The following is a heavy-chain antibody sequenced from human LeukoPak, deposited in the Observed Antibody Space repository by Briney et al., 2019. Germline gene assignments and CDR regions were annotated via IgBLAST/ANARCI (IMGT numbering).Heavy chain of an antibody. CDR3: ARDYIYYDSSGGFDY. CDR1: GGSISSYY. Sequence: SETLSLTCTVSGGSISSYYWSWIRQPPGKGLEWIGHIYYSGSTNYNPSLKSRVTISVDTSKNQFSLKLSSVTAADTAVYYCARDYIYYDSSGGFDYWGQGTLVTVSS. J-gene: IGHJ4*02. V-gene: IGHV4-59*01. D-gene: IGHD3-22*01. CDR2: IYYSGST.